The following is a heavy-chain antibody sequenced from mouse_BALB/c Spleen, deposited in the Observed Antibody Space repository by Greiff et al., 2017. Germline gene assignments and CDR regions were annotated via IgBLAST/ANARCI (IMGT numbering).Heavy chain of an antibody. Sequence: EVQLQQSGAELVRPGALVKLSCKASGFNITDYYMHWVQQRPEQGLEWIGWLDPENGNTIYDPKFQGQASITADTSSNTAYLQLSSLTSEDTAVYYCAREGIYDGSSPFAYWGQGTLVTVSA. CDR3: AREGIYDGSSPFAY. D-gene: IGHD1-1*01. CDR2: LDPENGNT. V-gene: IGHV14-1*02. CDR1: GFNITDYY. J-gene: IGHJ3*01.